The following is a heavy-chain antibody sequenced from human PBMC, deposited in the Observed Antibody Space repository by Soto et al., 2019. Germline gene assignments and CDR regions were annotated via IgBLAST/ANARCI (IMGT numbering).Heavy chain of an antibody. V-gene: IGHV3-23*01. CDR3: VRSGYCSTGKCSAFDY. J-gene: IGHJ4*02. Sequence: EVQLLESGGGLLQPGGSLRLSCAASGFTFSSYVMNWVRQAPGEGLEWVSTVSGGGDGTYYADSVKGRFTISRDDSKNTLYLQMNSLRADDTAVYFCVRSGYCSTGKCSAFDYWGQGTLVTVSS. CDR2: VSGGGDGT. CDR1: GFTFSSYV. D-gene: IGHD2-8*01.